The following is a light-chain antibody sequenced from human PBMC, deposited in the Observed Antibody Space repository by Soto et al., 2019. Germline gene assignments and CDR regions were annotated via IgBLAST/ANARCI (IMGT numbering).Light chain of an antibody. CDR2: GAS. CDR1: QSVSIN. V-gene: IGKV3-15*01. Sequence: IVMTQSPATLSVSPVEGATLSYMSSQSVSINLAWYQQRPGQPPRLLVYGASTRATCVPTRFSGSGSGTEFTLTISSLQAEDSAVYYCQQYNNWPLTFGQGTKVDIK. CDR3: QQYNNWPLT. J-gene: IGKJ1*01.